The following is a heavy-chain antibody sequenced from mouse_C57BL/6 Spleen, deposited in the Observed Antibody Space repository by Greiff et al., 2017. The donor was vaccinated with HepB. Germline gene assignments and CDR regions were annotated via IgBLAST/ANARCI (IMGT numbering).Heavy chain of an antibody. D-gene: IGHD2-5*01. V-gene: IGHV1-19*01. CDR3: ARGYSTYEDSLDY. CDR1: GYTFTDYY. Sequence: EVQLQQSGPVLVKPGASVKMSCKASGYTFTDYYMNWVKQSHGKSLEWIGVINPYNGGTSYNQKFKGKATLTVDKSSSTAYMELNSLTSEDSAVYYCARGYSTYEDSLDYWGQGTTLTVSS. CDR2: INPYNGGT. J-gene: IGHJ2*01.